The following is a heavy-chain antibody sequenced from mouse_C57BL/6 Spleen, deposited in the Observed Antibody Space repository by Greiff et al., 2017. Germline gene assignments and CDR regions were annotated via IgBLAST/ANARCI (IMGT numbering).Heavy chain of an antibody. Sequence: EVMLVESGGGLVKPGGSLKLSCAASGFTFSSYAMSWVRQTPEKRLEWVATISDGGSYTYYPDNVKGRFTISRDNDKNNLYLQMSHLKSEDTAMYYCARDRGNFAYWGQGTLVTVSA. J-gene: IGHJ3*01. V-gene: IGHV5-4*01. CDR2: ISDGGSYT. CDR3: ARDRGNFAY. D-gene: IGHD2-1*01. CDR1: GFTFSSYA.